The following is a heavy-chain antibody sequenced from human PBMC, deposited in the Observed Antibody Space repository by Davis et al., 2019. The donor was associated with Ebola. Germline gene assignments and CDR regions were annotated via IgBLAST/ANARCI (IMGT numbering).Heavy chain of an antibody. D-gene: IGHD3-10*01. CDR1: GFTFSSYA. V-gene: IGHV3-23*01. J-gene: IGHJ4*02. CDR2: IGGTGGST. CDR3: ARGGRMVRGVIGGFDY. Sequence: PGGSLRLSCAASGFTFSSYAMSWVRQAPGKGLEWVSGIGGTGGSTYYADSVKGRFTISRDNSKNTLYLQMNSLRAEDTAVYYCARGGRMVRGVIGGFDYWGQGTLVTVSS.